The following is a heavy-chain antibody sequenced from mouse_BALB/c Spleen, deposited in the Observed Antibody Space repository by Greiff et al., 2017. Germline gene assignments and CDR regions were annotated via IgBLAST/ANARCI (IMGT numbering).Heavy chain of an antibody. CDR3: AREVGTTVVAKSYFDY. V-gene: IGHV3-6*02. CDR2: ISYDGSN. J-gene: IGHJ2*01. CDR1: GYSITSGYY. Sequence: EVKLMESGPGLVKPSQSLSLTCSVTGYSITSGYYWNWIRQFPGNKLEWMGYISYDGSNNYNPSLKNRISITRDTSKNQFFLKLNSVTTEDTATYYCAREVGTTVVAKSYFDYWGQGTTLAVSS. D-gene: IGHD1-1*01.